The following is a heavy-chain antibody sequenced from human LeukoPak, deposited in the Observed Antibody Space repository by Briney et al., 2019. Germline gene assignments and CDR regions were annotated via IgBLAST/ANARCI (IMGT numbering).Heavy chain of an antibody. V-gene: IGHV3-21*01. CDR3: ARGGYDSSGHYYKFPFDY. CDR2: ISSSRSYL. CDR1: GFTFSSYS. J-gene: IGHJ4*02. Sequence: PGGALRLSCAASGFTFSSYSMTWVRQAPGKGLEWVSCISSSRSYLYYADSVKGRFTISRDSAKNSLYLQMNSLRAEDPAVYYWARGGYDSSGHYYKFPFDYWGQGTLVTVSS. D-gene: IGHD3-22*01.